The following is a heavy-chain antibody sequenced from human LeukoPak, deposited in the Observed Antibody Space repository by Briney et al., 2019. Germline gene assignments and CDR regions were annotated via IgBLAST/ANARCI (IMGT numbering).Heavy chain of an antibody. V-gene: IGHV3-23*01. CDR1: EFTFSSYA. D-gene: IGHD2-15*01. CDR2: ISGSGGST. CDR3: AKTLGVVVVVAATPFDY. Sequence: GGSLRLSCAASEFTFSSYAMSWVRQAPGKGLEWVSAISGSGGSTYYADSVKGRFTISRDNSKNTLYLQMNSLRAEDTAVYYCAKTLGVVVVVAATPFDYWGQGTLVTVSS. J-gene: IGHJ4*02.